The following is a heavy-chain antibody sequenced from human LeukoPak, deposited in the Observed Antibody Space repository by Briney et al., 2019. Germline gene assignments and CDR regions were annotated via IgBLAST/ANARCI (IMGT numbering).Heavy chain of an antibody. CDR1: GGSFSGYY. V-gene: IGHV4-34*01. J-gene: IGHJ1*01. CDR3: ARGHSPVTTKVSYFQH. D-gene: IGHD4-17*01. CDR2: INHSGST. Sequence: SQTLSLPCAFYGGSFSGYYWSWIRQPPGKGLEWIGEINHSGSTNYNPSLKSRVAILVDTSKNQFSLKLSSVTAADTAVYYCARGHSPVTTKVSYFQHWGQGTLVTVSS.